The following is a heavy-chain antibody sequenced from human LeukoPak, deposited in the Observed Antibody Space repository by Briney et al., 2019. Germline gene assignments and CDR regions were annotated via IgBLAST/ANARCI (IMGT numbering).Heavy chain of an antibody. Sequence: ASVKVSCKASGYTFTSYGISWVRQAPGQGLEWMGWVNPNSGGTNYAQNFQGRVTMTRDTSISTAYMELSRLRSDDTAVYYCATAVYSGYDLDFDYWGQGTLVNVSS. J-gene: IGHJ4*02. CDR1: GYTFTSYG. V-gene: IGHV1-2*02. CDR2: VNPNSGGT. CDR3: ATAVYSGYDLDFDY. D-gene: IGHD5-12*01.